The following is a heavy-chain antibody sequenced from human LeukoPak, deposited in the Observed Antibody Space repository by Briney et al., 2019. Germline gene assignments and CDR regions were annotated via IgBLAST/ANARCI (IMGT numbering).Heavy chain of an antibody. Sequence: ASVKVSCKASGGTFSSYAISWVRQAPGQGLEWMGGIIPIFGTANYAQKFQGRVTITADKSMSTAYMELSSLRSEDTAVYYCASTKTLNYYGLGINDYWGQGTLVTVSS. D-gene: IGHD3-10*01. CDR1: GGTFSSYA. CDR3: ASTKTLNYYGLGINDY. V-gene: IGHV1-69*06. CDR2: IIPIFGTA. J-gene: IGHJ4*02.